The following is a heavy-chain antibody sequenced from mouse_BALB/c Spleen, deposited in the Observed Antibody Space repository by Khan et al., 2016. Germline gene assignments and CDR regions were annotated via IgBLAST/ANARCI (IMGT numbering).Heavy chain of an antibody. V-gene: IGHV3-2*02. CDR3: ARTARIKY. CDR2: ISYSGST. D-gene: IGHD1-2*01. CDR1: GYSITSGYG. J-gene: IGHJ2*01. Sequence: EVQLQESGPGLVKPSQSLSLTCTVTGYSITSGYGWNWIRQFPGNNLEWMGYISYSGSTNYNPSLKSRISITLDTSKNPFFLQLNSVTTEDTATYYCARTARIKYWGQGTTLTVSS.